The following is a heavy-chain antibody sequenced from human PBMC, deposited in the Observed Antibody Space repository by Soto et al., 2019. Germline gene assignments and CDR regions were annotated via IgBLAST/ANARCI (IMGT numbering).Heavy chain of an antibody. D-gene: IGHD6-6*01. CDR3: ARSLSTIGARTDY. CDR1: GYTFTGYY. V-gene: IGHV1-2*02. J-gene: IGHJ4*02. CDR2: VNPNSGDT. Sequence: ASVKVSCKASGYTFTGYYMHWMRQAPGQGLEWMGWVNPNSGDTKYAQKFQGRVTMTRDTSISTAYMEVSRLTSDDTAVYYCARSLSTIGARTDYWGQGTQVTV.